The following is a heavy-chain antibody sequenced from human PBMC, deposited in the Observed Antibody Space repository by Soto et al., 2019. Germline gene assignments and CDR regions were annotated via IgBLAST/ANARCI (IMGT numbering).Heavy chain of an antibody. CDR1: GFTFSSYA. V-gene: IGHV3-23*01. CDR3: ATTSHPYCSSTSCQQFDY. CDR2: ISGSGGST. Sequence: PGGSLRLSCAASGFTFSSYAMSWVRQAPGKGLEWVSAISGSGGSTYYADSVKGRFTISRDNSKNTLYLQMNSLRAEDTAVYYCATTSHPYCSSTSCQQFDYWGQGTLVTV. D-gene: IGHD2-2*01. J-gene: IGHJ4*02.